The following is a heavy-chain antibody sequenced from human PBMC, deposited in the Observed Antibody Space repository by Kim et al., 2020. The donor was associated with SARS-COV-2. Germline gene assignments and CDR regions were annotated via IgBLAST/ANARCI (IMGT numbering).Heavy chain of an antibody. J-gene: IGHJ4*02. CDR1: GYTFSSHG. CDR2: LDPGTRKP. D-gene: IGHD3-9*01. V-gene: IGHV7-4-1*02. CDR3: AKGARTGYYDF. Sequence: ASVKVSCKASGYTFSSHGINWVRQAPGQGLEWMGWLDPGTRKPTYAEGCTGQFVFSSDTSVSTAYLQINSLKAEDTAVYYCAKGARTGYYDFWGQGTLVTASS.